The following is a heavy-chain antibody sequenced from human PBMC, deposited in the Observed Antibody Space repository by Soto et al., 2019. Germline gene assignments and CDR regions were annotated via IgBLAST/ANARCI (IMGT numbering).Heavy chain of an antibody. CDR3: ATTDRRHYYDSSGYYGDY. CDR2: FDPEDGET. V-gene: IGHV1-24*01. Sequence: ASVKVSCKVSGYTLTELSMHWVRQAPGKGLEWMGGFDPEDGETIYAQKFQGRVTMTEDTSTDTAYMELSSLRSEDTAVYYCATTDRRHYYDSSGYYGDYWGQGTLVTVSS. J-gene: IGHJ4*02. D-gene: IGHD3-22*01. CDR1: GYTLTELS.